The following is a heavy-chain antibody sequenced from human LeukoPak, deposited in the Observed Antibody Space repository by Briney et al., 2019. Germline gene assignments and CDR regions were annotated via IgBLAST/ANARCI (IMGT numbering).Heavy chain of an antibody. J-gene: IGHJ3*02. Sequence: SETLSLTCTVSGGSISSGDYYWSWIRQPPGKGLEWIGYIYYSGSTYYNPSLKSRATISVDTSKNQFSLRLSSVTAADTAVYYCASSRRYYYDSSGYYAFDIWGQGTMVTVSS. D-gene: IGHD3-22*01. V-gene: IGHV4-30-4*08. CDR3: ASSRRYYYDSSGYYAFDI. CDR1: GGSISSGDYY. CDR2: IYYSGST.